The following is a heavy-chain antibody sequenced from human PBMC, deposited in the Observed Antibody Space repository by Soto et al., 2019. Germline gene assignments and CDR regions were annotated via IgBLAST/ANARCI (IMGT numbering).Heavy chain of an antibody. V-gene: IGHV4-59*01. CDR2: IYYSGST. Sequence: QVQLQESGPGLVKPSETLSLTCTVSGGSISSYCWSWIRQPPGKGLEWIGYIYYSGSTNYNPSLKSRVTISVDTSKNQFSLKLSSVAAADTAVYYCAGSGSSPYYYYYGMDGWGQGTTVTVSS. CDR1: GGSISSYC. D-gene: IGHD3-10*01. CDR3: AGSGSSPYYYYYGMDG. J-gene: IGHJ6*02.